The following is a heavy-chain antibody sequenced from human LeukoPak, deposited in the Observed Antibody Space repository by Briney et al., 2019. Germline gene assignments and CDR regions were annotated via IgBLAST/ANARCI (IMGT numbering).Heavy chain of an antibody. D-gene: IGHD3-22*01. CDR1: GGSISSSSYY. CDR2: IHYSGST. CDR3: ASDAFYDSGGYFYY. Sequence: SETLSLTCTVSGGSISSSSYYWGWIRQPPGKGLEWIGSIHYSGSTNYNPSLKSRVTISVDTSKNQFPLKLTSVTAADTAVYYCASDAFYDSGGYFYYWGQGTPVTVSS. J-gene: IGHJ4*02. V-gene: IGHV4-39*06.